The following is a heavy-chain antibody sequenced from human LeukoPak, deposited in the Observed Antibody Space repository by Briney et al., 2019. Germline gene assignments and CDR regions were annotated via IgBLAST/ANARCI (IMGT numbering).Heavy chain of an antibody. J-gene: IGHJ4*02. CDR3: ARDSRSGGFDY. V-gene: IGHV3-11*04. CDR1: RFTFSDYY. Sequence: PGGPLRLSCAASRFTFSDYYMSWIRQAPGKGLEWIPHIGDTGSSTYYADSVKGRFTISRDNMKNSLYLQMNSLRAEDTAVYYCARDSRSGGFDYWGQGTLVTVSS. D-gene: IGHD6-6*01. CDR2: IGDTGSST.